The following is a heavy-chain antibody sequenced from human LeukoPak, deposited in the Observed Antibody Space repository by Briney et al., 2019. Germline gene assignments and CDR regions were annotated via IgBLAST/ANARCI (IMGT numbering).Heavy chain of an antibody. V-gene: IGHV3-30*18. CDR2: ISYDGSNK. CDR1: GFTFSSYG. CDR3: AKGRSIAVAATSSDY. J-gene: IGHJ4*02. D-gene: IGHD6-19*01. Sequence: QTGRSLRLSCAASGFTFSSYGMHWVSHAPGKGLEWVAVISYDGSNKYYAESVKGRYPISRDNPKNTLYLQMNTLRAEDTAVFHCAKGRSIAVAATSSDYWGQGTLVTVSS.